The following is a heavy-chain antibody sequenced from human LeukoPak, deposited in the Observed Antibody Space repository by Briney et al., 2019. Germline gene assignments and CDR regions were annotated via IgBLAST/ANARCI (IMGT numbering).Heavy chain of an antibody. Sequence: SETLSLTCTVSGGSISSYYWSWIRQPAGKGLEWIGRIYSSGSTNYNPPLKRRVTMSVDTSENQFSLKLSSVTAADTAVYYCAGSTVTTYQDAFDIWGQGTMVTVSS. CDR1: GGSISSYY. CDR2: IYSSGST. J-gene: IGHJ3*02. CDR3: AGSTVTTYQDAFDI. V-gene: IGHV4-4*07. D-gene: IGHD4-17*01.